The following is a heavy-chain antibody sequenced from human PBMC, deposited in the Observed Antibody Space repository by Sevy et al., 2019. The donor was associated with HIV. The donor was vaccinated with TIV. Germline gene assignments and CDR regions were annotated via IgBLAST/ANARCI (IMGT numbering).Heavy chain of an antibody. CDR3: ARNFAIRGSYYGMDV. V-gene: IGHV1-2*02. Sequence: ASVKVSCKASGYTFTGYYMHWVRQAPGQGLEWMGWINPNSGGTNYAQKFQGRVTMTRDTSFSTAYMELSRLRSDDTDVYYCARNFAIRGSYYGMDVWGQGTTFTVSS. CDR1: GYTFTGYY. CDR2: INPNSGGT. D-gene: IGHD1-26*01. J-gene: IGHJ6*02.